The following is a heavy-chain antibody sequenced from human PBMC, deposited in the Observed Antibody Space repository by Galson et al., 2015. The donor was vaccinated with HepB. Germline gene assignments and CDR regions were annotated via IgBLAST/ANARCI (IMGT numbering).Heavy chain of an antibody. J-gene: IGHJ5*02. CDR2: INYRGTT. V-gene: IGHV4-59*01. D-gene: IGHD3-9*01. CDR3: ARYYDILSGYQAYQYKWFDP. CDR1: GGSIDSYY. Sequence: ETLSLTCTVSGGSIDSYYWSWIRQPPGKGLEWIGYINYRGTTDYNPSLKSRVTISVDTSKEQFSLKLSSVTAADTAVYYCARYYDILSGYQAYQYKWFDPWGQGILVTVSS.